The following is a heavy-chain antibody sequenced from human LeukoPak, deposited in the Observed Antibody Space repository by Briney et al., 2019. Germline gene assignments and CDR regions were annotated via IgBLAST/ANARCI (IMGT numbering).Heavy chain of an antibody. V-gene: IGHV4-30-2*01. CDR2: IYHSGNT. CDR1: GASISSGTYF. J-gene: IGHJ4*02. Sequence: PSETLSLTCTVSGASISSGTYFWSWIRQPPGKGLEWIGYIYHSGNTYYSPSLKCRVTLSVDRSKNQFSLNLTSVTAADTAVYYRAREGGFWNGYYFDYWGQGTLVTVSS. D-gene: IGHD3-3*01. CDR3: AREGGFWNGYYFDY.